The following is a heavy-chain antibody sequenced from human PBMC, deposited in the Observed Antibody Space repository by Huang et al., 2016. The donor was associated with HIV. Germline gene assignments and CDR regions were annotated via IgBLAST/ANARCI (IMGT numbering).Heavy chain of an antibody. CDR3: ARLPGSITMIRGVITDPY. CDR2: IYYSGST. D-gene: IGHD3-10*01. CDR1: GGSIRSDNYY. Sequence: QLQLQESGPGLVKPSETLSLTCTVSGGSIRSDNYYWGWIRQPPGKGLEWIGSIYYSGSTYSNPSLKSRGTITVDTSKNQFSLKMRSVTAADTAVYYCARLPGSITMIRGVITDPYWGQGTLVTVSS. J-gene: IGHJ4*02. V-gene: IGHV4-39*01.